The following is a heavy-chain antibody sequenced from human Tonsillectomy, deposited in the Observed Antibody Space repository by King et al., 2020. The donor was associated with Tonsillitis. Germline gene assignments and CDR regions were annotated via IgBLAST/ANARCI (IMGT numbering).Heavy chain of an antibody. D-gene: IGHD3-22*01. CDR3: AYSGNMIVVPIFEA. J-gene: IGHJ5*02. CDR2: IYWNDDK. CDR1: GFSLSTSRVG. V-gene: IGHV2-5*01. Sequence: TLKESGPTLVKPTQTLTLTCTFSGFSLSTSRVGVGWIRQPPGKALEWLALIYWNDDKRYSPSLKSRLTITKDTSKNQVVLTMTNMDPVDTATYYCAYSGNMIVVPIFEAWGQGTLVTVSS.